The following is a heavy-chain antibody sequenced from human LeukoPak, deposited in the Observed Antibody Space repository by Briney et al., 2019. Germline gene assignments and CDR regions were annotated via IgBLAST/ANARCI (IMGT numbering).Heavy chain of an antibody. D-gene: IGHD2-2*01. V-gene: IGHV3-7*01. CDR3: AKFIIVVVPAAPDAFDI. J-gene: IGHJ3*02. CDR2: IKTEGYDK. CDR1: GFTFSSYW. Sequence: PGGSLRLSCAASGFTFSSYWMGWVRQAPGKGLEWVANIKTEGYDKYYVDSLKGRFTISRDNANNSLYLQMDSLRAEDTAVYYCAKFIIVVVPAAPDAFDIWGQGTMATVSS.